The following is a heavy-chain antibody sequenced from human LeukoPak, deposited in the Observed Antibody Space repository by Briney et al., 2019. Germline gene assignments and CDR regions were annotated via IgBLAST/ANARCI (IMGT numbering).Heavy chain of an antibody. CDR2: IIPIFGIA. CDR3: ASSRSGSPHEYFQH. J-gene: IGHJ1*01. V-gene: IGHV1-69*04. D-gene: IGHD1-26*01. Sequence: SVKVSCKASGGTFSSYAISWVRQAPGQGLEWMGRIIPIFGIANYAQKFQGRVTTTADKSTSTAYMEPSSLRSEDTAVYYCASSRSGSPHEYFQHWGQDTLVTVSS. CDR1: GGTFSSYA.